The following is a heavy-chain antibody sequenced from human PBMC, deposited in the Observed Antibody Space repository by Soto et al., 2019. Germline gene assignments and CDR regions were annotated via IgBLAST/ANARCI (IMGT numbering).Heavy chain of an antibody. CDR2: INSDGSST. D-gene: IGHD3-22*01. Sequence: GGSLRLSCAASGFTFSSYWMHWVRQAPGKGLVWVSRINSDGSSTSYADSVKGRFTISRDNAKNTLYLQMNSLRAEDTAVYYCAREGYYYDSSGYYYDYYYYGMDVWSQGTTVTVSS. V-gene: IGHV3-74*01. CDR3: AREGYYYDSSGYYYDYYYYGMDV. CDR1: GFTFSSYW. J-gene: IGHJ6*02.